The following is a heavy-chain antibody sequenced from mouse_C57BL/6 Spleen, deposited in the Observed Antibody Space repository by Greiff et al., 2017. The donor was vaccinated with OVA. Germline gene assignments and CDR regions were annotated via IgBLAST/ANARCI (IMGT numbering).Heavy chain of an antibody. CDR1: GFSLTSYG. J-gene: IGHJ4*01. CDR3: AKIDDYDGNYYAMDY. D-gene: IGHD2-4*01. Sequence: QVQLQQSGPGLVQPSQSLSITCTVSGFSLTSYGVHWVRQSPGKGLEWLGVIWRGGSTDYNAAFMSRLSITKDNSKSQVFFKMNSLQADDTAIYYCAKIDDYDGNYYAMDYWGQGTSVTVSS. CDR2: IWRGGST. V-gene: IGHV2-5*01.